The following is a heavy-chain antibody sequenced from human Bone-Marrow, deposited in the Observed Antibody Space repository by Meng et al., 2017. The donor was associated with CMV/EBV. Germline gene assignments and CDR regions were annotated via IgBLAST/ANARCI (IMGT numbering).Heavy chain of an antibody. V-gene: IGHV3-43D*03. CDR2: ISWDGGST. CDR3: AKDIYPHQDLWFGFLMDV. Sequence: GESLKISCAASGFTFDDYAMHWVRQAPGKGLEWVSLISWDGGSTYYADSVKGRFTISRDNSKNSLYLQMNSLRAEDTALYYCAKDIYPHQDLWFGFLMDVWGQETTVTVSS. D-gene: IGHD3-10*01. J-gene: IGHJ6*02. CDR1: GFTFDDYA.